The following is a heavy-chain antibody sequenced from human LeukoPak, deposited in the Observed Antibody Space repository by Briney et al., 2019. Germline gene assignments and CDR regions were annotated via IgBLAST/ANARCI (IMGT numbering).Heavy chain of an antibody. V-gene: IGHV1-69*04. Sequence: GASVKVSCKASGGTFSSYAISWVRQAPGQGFDWRGRIIPILGIANYAQKFQGRVTITADKSTSTAYMELSSLRSEDTAVYYCASLIAAAGTGDDYYFDYWGQGTLVTVSS. CDR1: GGTFSSYA. CDR2: IIPILGIA. J-gene: IGHJ4*02. D-gene: IGHD6-13*01. CDR3: ASLIAAAGTGDDYYFDY.